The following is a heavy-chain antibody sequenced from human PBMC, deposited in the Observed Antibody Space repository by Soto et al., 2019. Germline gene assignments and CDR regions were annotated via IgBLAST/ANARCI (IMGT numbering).Heavy chain of an antibody. V-gene: IGHV4-61*01. CDR1: GGSVSSGSYY. D-gene: IGHD3-10*01. Sequence: SETLSLTCTVSGGSVSSGSYYWSWIRQPPGKGLEWIGYIYYSGSTNYNPSLKSRVTISVDTSKNQFSLKLSSVTAADTAVYYCARALRTYYYGSGSPRYYYYGMDVWGQGTTVTVSS. J-gene: IGHJ6*02. CDR3: ARALRTYYYGSGSPRYYYYGMDV. CDR2: IYYSGST.